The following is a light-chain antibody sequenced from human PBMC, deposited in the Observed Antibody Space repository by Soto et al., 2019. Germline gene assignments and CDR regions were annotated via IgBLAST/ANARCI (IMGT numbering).Light chain of an antibody. CDR3: SSYVGSNSDV. V-gene: IGLV2-8*01. Sequence: QSALTQPPSASGSPGQSVTISCTGTSSDIGGYTYVSWYQHHPGKAPKLMIYEVSKRPSGVPDRFSGSKSGNTASLTVSGLQAEDEADYYCSSYVGSNSDVFGTATQLTVL. CDR1: SSDIGGYTY. CDR2: EVS. J-gene: IGLJ1*01.